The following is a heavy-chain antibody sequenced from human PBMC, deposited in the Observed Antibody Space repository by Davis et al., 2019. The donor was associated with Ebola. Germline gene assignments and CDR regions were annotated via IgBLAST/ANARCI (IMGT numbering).Heavy chain of an antibody. V-gene: IGHV3-48*02. CDR3: AKTLARDGDPDDAFDI. D-gene: IGHD4-17*01. Sequence: GESLKISCAASGFTFSSYSMNWVRQAPGKGLEWVSYISSSSSTIYYADSVKGRFTISRDNAKNSLYLQMNSLRDEDTAVYYCAKTLARDGDPDDAFDIWGQGTMVTVSS. CDR2: ISSSSSTI. J-gene: IGHJ3*02. CDR1: GFTFSSYS.